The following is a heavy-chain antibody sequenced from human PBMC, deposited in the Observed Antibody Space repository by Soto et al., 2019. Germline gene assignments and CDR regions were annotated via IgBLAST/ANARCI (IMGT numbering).Heavy chain of an antibody. CDR2: VSPIDSHT. CDR3: ARQSGETYTPMDH. Sequence: GASLEISCKGSGFSFNSQWIGWGCQIPGNGLEWMGPVSPIDSHTRYSPSFQGQATISADKSISTAYLQWSSLKASDTAMYYCARQSGETYTPMDHWGQGTLVTVSS. J-gene: IGHJ4*02. D-gene: IGHD5-18*01. CDR1: GFSFNSQW. V-gene: IGHV5-51*01.